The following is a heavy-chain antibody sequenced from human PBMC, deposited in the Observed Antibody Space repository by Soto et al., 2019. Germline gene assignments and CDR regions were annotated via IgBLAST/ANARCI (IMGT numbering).Heavy chain of an antibody. CDR2: IWYDGSNK. Sequence: QVQLVESGGGVVQPGRSLRLSCAASGFTFSSYGMHWVRQAPGKGLEWVAVIWYDGSNKYYADSVKGRFTISRDNSKKTLDLQMNSLRAEDTAVYYCARWGRDDYIWGSYRVFDYWGQGTLVTVSS. CDR1: GFTFSSYG. J-gene: IGHJ4*02. CDR3: ARWGRDDYIWGSYRVFDY. D-gene: IGHD3-16*02. V-gene: IGHV3-33*01.